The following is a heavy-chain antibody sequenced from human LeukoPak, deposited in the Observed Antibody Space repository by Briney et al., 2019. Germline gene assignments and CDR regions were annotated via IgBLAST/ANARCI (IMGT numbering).Heavy chain of an antibody. CDR1: GGTFSSYA. CDR3: AREGYCSSTSCSNYYYYGMDV. D-gene: IGHD2-2*01. CDR2: IIPIFGTA. J-gene: IGHJ6*02. Sequence: RASVKVSCKASGGTFSSYAISWVRQAPGQGLEWMGGIIPIFGTANYAQKFQGRVTITADKSTSTAYMELSSLRSEDTAVYYCAREGYCSSTSCSNYYYYGMDVWGQGTTVTVSS. V-gene: IGHV1-69*06.